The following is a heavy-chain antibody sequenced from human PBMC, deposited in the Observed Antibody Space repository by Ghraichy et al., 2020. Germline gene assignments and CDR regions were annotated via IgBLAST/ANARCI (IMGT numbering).Heavy chain of an antibody. D-gene: IGHD3-3*01. CDR3: ARVSGLRSTIFGVVIGGPSPGFIRGQGHTDYYYYYMDV. Sequence: ASVKVSCKASGYTFTSYGISWVRQAPGQGLEWMGWISAYNGNTNYAQKLQGRVTMTTDTSTSTAYMELRSLRSDDTAVYYCARVSGLRSTIFGVVIGGPSPGFIRGQGHTDYYYYYMDVWGKGTTVTVSS. V-gene: IGHV1-18*01. CDR2: ISAYNGNT. CDR1: GYTFTSYG. J-gene: IGHJ6*03.